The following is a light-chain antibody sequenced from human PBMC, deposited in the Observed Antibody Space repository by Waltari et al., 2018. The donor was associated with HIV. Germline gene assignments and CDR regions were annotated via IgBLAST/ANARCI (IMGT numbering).Light chain of an antibody. CDR1: QSVLYSSNNKNY. V-gene: IGKV4-1*01. Sequence: DIVMTQSPDSLAVSLGERATINCKSSQSVLYSSNNKNYLAWYQQKPGQPPKLPIYWASTRESGVPDRFSGSGSGTDFTLTISSLQAEDVAVYYCQQYYSTWTFGQVTKVEIK. CDR3: QQYYSTWT. J-gene: IGKJ1*01. CDR2: WAS.